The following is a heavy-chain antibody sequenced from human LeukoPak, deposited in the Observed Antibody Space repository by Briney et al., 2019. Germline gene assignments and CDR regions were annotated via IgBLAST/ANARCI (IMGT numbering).Heavy chain of an antibody. J-gene: IGHJ4*02. CDR2: IWSDGSNE. CDR1: GFTFSSHA. D-gene: IGHD2-15*01. V-gene: IGHV3-33*08. CDR3: ARGCGGGPGCYILDY. Sequence: GGSLRLSCSVSGFTFSSHAMHWVRQAPGKGLEWVAIIWSDGSNEVYIESVKGRFTISRDNSKNTLYLHMNSLRGEDTAMYFCARGCGGGPGCYILDYWGQGTLVTVSS.